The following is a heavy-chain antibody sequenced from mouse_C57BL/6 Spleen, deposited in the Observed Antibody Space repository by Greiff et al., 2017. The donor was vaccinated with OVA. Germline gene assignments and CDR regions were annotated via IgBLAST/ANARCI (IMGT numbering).Heavy chain of an antibody. J-gene: IGHJ1*03. V-gene: IGHV2-2*01. CDR3: ARKGNWDWYFDV. D-gene: IGHD4-1*01. CDR2: IWSGGST. Sequence: VMLVESGPGLVQPSQSLSITCTVSGFSLTSYGVHWVRQSPGKGLEWLGVIWSGGSTDYNAAFISRLSISKDNSKSQVFFKMNSLQADDTAIYYCARKGNWDWYFDVWGTGTTVTVSS. CDR1: GFSLTSYG.